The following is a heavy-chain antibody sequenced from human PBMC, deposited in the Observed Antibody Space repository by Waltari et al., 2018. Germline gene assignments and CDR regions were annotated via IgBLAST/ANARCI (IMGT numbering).Heavy chain of an antibody. J-gene: IGHJ4*02. D-gene: IGHD2-21*01. CDR3: ARTGDDY. CDR2: IKQDGSET. Sequence: EVQLVESGGGLVQPGGSLRLSCAAPGFTLTPYWMTWVRQAPGRGLEWVANIKQDGSETYYVDSVKGRFTISRDNAKNSLYLQMNSLRAEDTAVYYCARTGDDYWGQGTLVTVSS. V-gene: IGHV3-7*01. CDR1: GFTLTPYW.